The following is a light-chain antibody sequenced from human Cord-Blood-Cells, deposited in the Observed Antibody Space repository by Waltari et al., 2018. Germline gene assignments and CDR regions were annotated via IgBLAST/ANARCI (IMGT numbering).Light chain of an antibody. CDR1: QSVSSSY. V-gene: IGKV3-20*01. CDR2: GAS. J-gene: IGKJ1*01. CDR3: QQYGSSPT. Sequence: EIVLTQSPGTLSLSPGERATLSGRASQSVSSSYLAWYQQKPGQAPRLLIYGASSRATDIPDRFSGSGSGTDFTLTISRLEPEDFAVYYCQQYGSSPTFGQGTKVEIK.